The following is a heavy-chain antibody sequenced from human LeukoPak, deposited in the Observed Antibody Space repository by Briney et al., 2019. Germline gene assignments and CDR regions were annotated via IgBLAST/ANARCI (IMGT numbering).Heavy chain of an antibody. CDR2: VSSSGSPI. CDR1: GFTFSDYY. J-gene: IGHJ4*02. D-gene: IGHD4-23*01. Sequence: SGGSLRLSCAASGFTFSDYYMSWIRQAPGKGLEWVSYVSSSGSPIYYADSVKGRFTISRDNAKNSLYLQMNSLRAEDTAVYYCARSLLVVTSYFDYWGQGTLVTVSS. CDR3: ARSLLVVTSYFDY. V-gene: IGHV3-11*04.